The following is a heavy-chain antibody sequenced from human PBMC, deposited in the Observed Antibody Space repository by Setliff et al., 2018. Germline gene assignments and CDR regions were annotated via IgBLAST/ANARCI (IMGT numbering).Heavy chain of an antibody. V-gene: IGHV4-39*01. CDR3: ARLPNYVWGSPVDY. CDR1: GASITKINYY. J-gene: IGHJ4*02. D-gene: IGHD3-16*01. CDR2: IFYSGRT. Sequence: ASETLALTCTVSGASITKINYYWGLIRQPPGKGLEWIGSIFYSGRTFYNPSLKSRVTISVDTSKNQFSLTLSSVTAADTAVYYCARLPNYVWGSPVDYWGQGTLVTVSS.